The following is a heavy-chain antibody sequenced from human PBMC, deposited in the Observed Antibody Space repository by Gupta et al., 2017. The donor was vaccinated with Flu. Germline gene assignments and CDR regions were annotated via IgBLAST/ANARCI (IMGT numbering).Heavy chain of an antibody. CDR2: ISSSSSYI. CDR3: ARIWEARSAFEI. Sequence: LEWVAFISSSSSYIYYADSVKGRFTISRDNAKNSVYLQMNSLRADDSAVYYCARIWEARSAFEIWGQGTMITVSS. J-gene: IGHJ3*02. D-gene: IGHD1-26*01. V-gene: IGHV3-21*01.